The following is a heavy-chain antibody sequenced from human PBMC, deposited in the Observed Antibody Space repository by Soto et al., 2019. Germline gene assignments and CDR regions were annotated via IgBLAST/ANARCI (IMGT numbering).Heavy chain of an antibody. Sequence: SETMSRTCPVTGGSMTTGDQYWTWIRHRPGEGLEWFGYINHRGSLYYNPALESRVSMSVDTSKNQFSLNLSSVTAADTAVYYCARELPQRQGRNMDVWGQGTTVTVSS. J-gene: IGHJ6*02. D-gene: IGHD1-1*01. CDR2: INHRGSL. CDR1: GGSMTTGDQY. V-gene: IGHV4-31*03. CDR3: ARELPQRQGRNMDV.